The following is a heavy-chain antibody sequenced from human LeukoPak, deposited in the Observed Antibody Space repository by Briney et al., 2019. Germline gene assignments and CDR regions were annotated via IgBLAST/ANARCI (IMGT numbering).Heavy chain of an antibody. CDR2: IRYDGSNT. CDR3: AKDARSGYPDY. J-gene: IGHJ4*02. D-gene: IGHD3-3*01. CDR1: GFTFNSYG. Sequence: PGGSLRLSCAASGFTFNSYGMHWVRQAPGKGLEWVGFIRYDGSNTYYADSVKGRFTISRDNSKNTLYLQMNSLRAEDTAVYYCAKDARSGYPDYWGQGTLVTVSS. V-gene: IGHV3-30*02.